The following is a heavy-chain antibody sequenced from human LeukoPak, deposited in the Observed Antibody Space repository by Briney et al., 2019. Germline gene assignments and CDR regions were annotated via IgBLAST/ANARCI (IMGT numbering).Heavy chain of an antibody. CDR3: ARDVDIVVVPPDNWFDP. CDR2: INPNSGGT. V-gene: IGHV1-2*02. D-gene: IGHD2-2*01. CDR1: GYTFTGYY. Sequence: ASVKVSCKASGYTFTGYYMHWVRQAPGQGLEWMGCINPNSGGTNYAQKFQGRVTMTRDTSISTAYMELSRLRSDDTAVYYCARDVDIVVVPPDNWFDPWGQGTLVTVSS. J-gene: IGHJ5*02.